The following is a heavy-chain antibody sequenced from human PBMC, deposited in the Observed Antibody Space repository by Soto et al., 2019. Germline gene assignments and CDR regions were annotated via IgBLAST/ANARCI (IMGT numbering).Heavy chain of an antibody. J-gene: IGHJ4*02. Sequence: SETLSLTCAVSGGSISSGGYSWSWIRQPPGKGLEWIGYIYHSGSTYYNPTLKSRLIISVDTSKSQFSLKLSSVTAADTAVYYCAVAVAGPTAIGYWGQGTLVTVSS. V-gene: IGHV4-30-2*01. CDR3: AVAVAGPTAIGY. D-gene: IGHD6-19*01. CDR1: GGSISSGGYS. CDR2: IYHSGST.